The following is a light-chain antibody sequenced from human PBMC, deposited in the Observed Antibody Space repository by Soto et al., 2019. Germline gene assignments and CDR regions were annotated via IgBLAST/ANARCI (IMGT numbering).Light chain of an antibody. CDR2: DAS. CDR3: QQRSNWPWT. J-gene: IGKJ1*01. Sequence: EIVLTPSPGTLSLSPVEEATLSCRASQSVSSSYLPWYQQKPAQAPRLLIYDASNRATGIPARFSGSGSGTDFTLTISSLEPEELAVDDGQQRSNWPWTVGQGTKVDIK. CDR1: QSVSSSY. V-gene: IGKV3D-20*02.